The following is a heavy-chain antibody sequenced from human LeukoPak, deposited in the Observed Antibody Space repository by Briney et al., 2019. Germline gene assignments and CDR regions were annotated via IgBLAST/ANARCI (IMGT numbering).Heavy chain of an antibody. CDR3: ARDIHIGERFDY. V-gene: IGHV1-2*02. D-gene: IGHD3-10*01. CDR2: INPNSGGT. Sequence: ASVKVSCKASGYTFTGYYMHWVRQTPGQGLEWMGWINPNSGGTNYAQKFQGRVTMTRDTSISTAYMELSRLRSDDTAVYHCARDIHIGERFDYWGQGTLVTVSS. J-gene: IGHJ4*02. CDR1: GYTFTGYY.